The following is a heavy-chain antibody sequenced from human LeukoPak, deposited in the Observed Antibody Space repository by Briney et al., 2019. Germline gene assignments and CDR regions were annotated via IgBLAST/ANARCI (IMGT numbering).Heavy chain of an antibody. D-gene: IGHD6-13*01. V-gene: IGHV4-59*01. CDR3: ARVVGWQLADYFDY. Sequence: SETLSLTCTVSGGSISSYYWSWIRQPPGKGLEWIGYIYYSGSTNYNPSLKSRVIISVDTSKNQFSLKLSSVTAADTAVYYCARVVGWQLADYFDYWGQGTLVTVSS. CDR1: GGSISSYY. CDR2: IYYSGST. J-gene: IGHJ4*02.